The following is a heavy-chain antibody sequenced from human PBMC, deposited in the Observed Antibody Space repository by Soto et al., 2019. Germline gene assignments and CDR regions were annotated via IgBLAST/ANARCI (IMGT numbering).Heavy chain of an antibody. CDR2: IYHSGST. Sequence: SETLSLTCAVSGYSISSGYYWGCIRQPPGKGLEWIGSIYHSGSTYYNPSLKSRVTISVDTSKNQFSLKLSSVTAADTAVYYCARTYYDFWSGHGFVDYWGQGTLVTVSS. CDR3: ARTYYDFWSGHGFVDY. D-gene: IGHD3-3*01. V-gene: IGHV4-38-2*01. CDR1: GYSISSGYY. J-gene: IGHJ4*02.